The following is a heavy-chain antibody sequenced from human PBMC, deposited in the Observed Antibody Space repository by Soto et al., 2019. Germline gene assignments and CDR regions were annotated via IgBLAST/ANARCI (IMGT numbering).Heavy chain of an antibody. J-gene: IGHJ4*02. V-gene: IGHV3-73*02. Sequence: EVQLVESGGGLVQIGGSLRLSCATSGLNFSGSAMHWARQASGKGLEWVRRIRSRPHNYATTYAASVEGRFTISRDDSKNTVYLQMNGLKTEDTAVYYCTTERDYWGRGTLVTVSS. CDR3: TTERDY. CDR1: GLNFSGSA. CDR2: IRSRPHNYAT.